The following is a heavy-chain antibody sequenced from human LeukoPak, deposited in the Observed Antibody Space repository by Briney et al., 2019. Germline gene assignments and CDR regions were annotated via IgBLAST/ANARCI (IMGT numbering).Heavy chain of an antibody. CDR3: ARAVDSSGWYVSIGFDY. CDR2: ISAYNGNT. J-gene: IGHJ4*02. V-gene: IGHV1-18*01. D-gene: IGHD6-19*01. CDR1: GYTFTSYG. Sequence: GASVKVSCKASGYTFTSYGISWVRQAPGQGLEWMGWISAYNGNTNYAQKLQGRVTMTTDTSTSTAYMELRSLRSDDTAVYYCARAVDSSGWYVSIGFDYWGQGTLVTVSS.